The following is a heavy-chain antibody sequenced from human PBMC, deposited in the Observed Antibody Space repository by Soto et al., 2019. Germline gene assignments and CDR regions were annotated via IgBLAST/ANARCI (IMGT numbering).Heavy chain of an antibody. V-gene: IGHV3-23*01. CDR3: AKEGSFFWSVYLYHFHY. CDR2: ISGSGGIT. Sequence: GGSLRLSCAASGFTFRSYAMSWVRQAPGKWLGWVSSISGSGGITYYADSVKGRFTISRDNSKNTLYLQMNSLRAEDTAVYSCAKEGSFFWSVYLYHFHYGGHEPW. D-gene: IGHD3-3*01. CDR1: GFTFRSYA. J-gene: IGHJ4*02.